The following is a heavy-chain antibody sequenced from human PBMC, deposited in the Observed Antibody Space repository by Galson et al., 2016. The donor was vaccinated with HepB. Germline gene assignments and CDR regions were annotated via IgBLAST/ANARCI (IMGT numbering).Heavy chain of an antibody. Sequence: SLRLSCAASGFTFSNYWMYWLRQVPGKGLVWLSHINGDGTIVTYGDSVKGRFTTSRDTANNNLSLQLNSLSVEDTALYHCARDRYCSGDTCWGQGTLVTVSS. CDR1: GFTFSNYW. CDR3: ARDRYCSGDTC. CDR2: INGDGTIV. D-gene: IGHD2-15*01. J-gene: IGHJ4*02. V-gene: IGHV3-74*03.